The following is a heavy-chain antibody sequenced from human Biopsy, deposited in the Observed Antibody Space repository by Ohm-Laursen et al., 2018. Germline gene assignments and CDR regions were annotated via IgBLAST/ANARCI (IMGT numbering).Heavy chain of an antibody. Sequence: SETLSLTCTVSGGSISGSSWSWIRQAPGKGLEWIGYISYSRDTNYNPSPKSRITISVDTSKNQFSLKLTSVTAADTAVYYCAKHGSGWTGDDAFHIWGQVTLVTVSS. V-gene: IGHV4-59*08. CDR3: AKHGSGWTGDDAFHI. CDR2: ISYSRDT. D-gene: IGHD6-19*01. J-gene: IGHJ3*02. CDR1: GGSISGSS.